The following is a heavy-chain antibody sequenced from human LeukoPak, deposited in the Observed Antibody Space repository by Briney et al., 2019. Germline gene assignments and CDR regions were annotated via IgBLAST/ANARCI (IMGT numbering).Heavy chain of an antibody. CDR3: AVGLGYSYGYGFYYYYMDV. D-gene: IGHD5-18*01. CDR1: GYTLTELS. V-gene: IGHV1-24*01. J-gene: IGHJ6*03. Sequence: ASVKVSCKVSGYTLTELSMHWVRQAPGQGLEWMGGFDPEDGETIYAQKFQGRVTMTEDTSTDTAYMELSSLRSEDTAVYYCAVGLGYSYGYGFYYYYMDVWGKGTTVTISS. CDR2: FDPEDGET.